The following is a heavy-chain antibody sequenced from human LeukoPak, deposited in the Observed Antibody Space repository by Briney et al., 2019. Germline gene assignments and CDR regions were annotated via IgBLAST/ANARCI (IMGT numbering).Heavy chain of an antibody. Sequence: PGGSLRLSCAASGFTFSNYAMSWVRQAPGKGLEWVSGISGGGGSTYYADSVKGRFTISRDNSKNTLYLQMNSLRAEDTAVYYCARDRGYCSGGSCYRYFDYWGQGTLVTVSS. CDR1: GFTFSNYA. V-gene: IGHV3-23*01. D-gene: IGHD2-15*01. CDR3: ARDRGYCSGGSCYRYFDY. J-gene: IGHJ4*02. CDR2: ISGGGGST.